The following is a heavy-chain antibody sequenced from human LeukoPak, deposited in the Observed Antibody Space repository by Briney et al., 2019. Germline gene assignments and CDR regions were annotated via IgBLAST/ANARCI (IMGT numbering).Heavy chain of an antibody. J-gene: IGHJ1*01. V-gene: IGHV3-74*01. D-gene: IGHD1-26*01. CDR3: ARDGSYSESFGRITFQH. Sequence: PGGSLRLSCAVSGFTFSSYWMHWVRQAPGKGLVWVSRINSDGSSTNYADSVKGRFTISRDNAKNSLYLQMNSLRDEDTAVYYCARDGSYSESFGRITFQHWGQGTLVTVSP. CDR2: INSDGSST. CDR1: GFTFSSYW.